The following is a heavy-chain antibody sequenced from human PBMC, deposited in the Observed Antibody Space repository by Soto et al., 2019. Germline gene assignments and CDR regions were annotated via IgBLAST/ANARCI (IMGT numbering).Heavy chain of an antibody. Sequence: ASVKVSCKASGFTFTSSAMQWVRQARGQRLEWIGWIVVGSGNTNYAQKFQERVTITRDMSASTAYMELSSLRSEDTAVYYCAAAWHDYGEWVFDYWGQGTLVTVSS. J-gene: IGHJ4*02. D-gene: IGHD4-17*01. V-gene: IGHV1-58*02. CDR3: AAAWHDYGEWVFDY. CDR2: IVVGSGNT. CDR1: GFTFTSSA.